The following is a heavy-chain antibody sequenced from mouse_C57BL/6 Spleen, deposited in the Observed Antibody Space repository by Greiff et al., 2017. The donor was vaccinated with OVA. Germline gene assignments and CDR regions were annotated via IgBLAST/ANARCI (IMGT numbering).Heavy chain of an antibody. CDR1: GFNIKDDY. J-gene: IGHJ2*01. CDR2: IDPEDGEA. Sequence: VQLQQTGAERVKPGASVKLSCTASGFNIKDDYMHWVKQRTEQGLEWIGRIDPEDGEAKYAPKFQGKATITADTSSNTASLQLTSLSSEYTAVYYCLSDYYDSAYYFAYWGQGTTLTVSS. D-gene: IGHD1-1*01. V-gene: IGHV14-2*01. CDR3: LSDYYDSAYYFAY.